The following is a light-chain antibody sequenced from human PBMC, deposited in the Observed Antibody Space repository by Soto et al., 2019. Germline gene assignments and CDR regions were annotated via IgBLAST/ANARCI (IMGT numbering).Light chain of an antibody. CDR2: GNT. J-gene: IGLJ3*02. V-gene: IGLV1-40*01. Sequence: QSVLTQPPSVSGAPGQRVTISCTGSSSNIGAGHDVHWYQQVPGTAPKLLVSGNTNRPSGVPDRFSGSNSGTSASLAITGXXAEDEAHSXCQSFDSSLNGWVFGGGTKLTVL. CDR1: SSNIGAGHD. CDR3: QSFDSSLNGWV.